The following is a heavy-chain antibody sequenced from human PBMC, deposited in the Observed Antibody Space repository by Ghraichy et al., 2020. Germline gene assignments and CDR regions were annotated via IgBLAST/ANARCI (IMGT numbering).Heavy chain of an antibody. CDR3: TSRGISVRDQWGSLDY. J-gene: IGHJ4*02. D-gene: IGHD1-26*01. V-gene: IGHV3-23*01. CDR2: IGGSGSQT. Sequence: GGSLRLSCAASGFTFSSHAMTWVRQPPGKGLEWVAAIGGSGSQTFYADSVRGRFTISRDNSKDTLYVHMNNLRAEDTAVYYCTSRGISVRDQWGSLDYWGQGPLVTVSS. CDR1: GFTFSSHA.